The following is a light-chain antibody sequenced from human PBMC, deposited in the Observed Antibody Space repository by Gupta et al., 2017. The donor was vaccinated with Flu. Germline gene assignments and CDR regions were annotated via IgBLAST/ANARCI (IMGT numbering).Light chain of an antibody. Sequence: TLSVSPGESATLSCRASESISSNLAWYYQKPSQAPRLLIYGASTRATGIIVSFSISGVATEVTLTIISRLSDDFAVYYCQHEYNGAPMYTFGQGTKLEIK. CDR2: GAS. J-gene: IGKJ2*01. CDR1: ESISSN. V-gene: IGKV3-15*01. CDR3: QHEYNGAPMYT.